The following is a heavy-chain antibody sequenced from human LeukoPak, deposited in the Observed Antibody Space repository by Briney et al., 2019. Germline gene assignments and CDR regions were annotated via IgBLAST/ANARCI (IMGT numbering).Heavy chain of an antibody. V-gene: IGHV3-21*01. Sequence: GGSLRLSCAASGFTFSSYSMNWVRQAPGKGLEWVSSISSSSSYIDYADSVKGRFTISRDNAKNSLYLQMNSLRAEDTAVYYCARDPGPRPGGYWGQGTLVTVSS. CDR3: ARDPGPRPGGY. J-gene: IGHJ4*02. CDR1: GFTFSSYS. CDR2: ISSSSSYI.